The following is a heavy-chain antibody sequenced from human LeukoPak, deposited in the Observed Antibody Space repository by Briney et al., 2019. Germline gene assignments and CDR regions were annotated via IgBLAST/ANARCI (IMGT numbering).Heavy chain of an antibody. CDR2: ISGRRGST. J-gene: IGHJ6*02. CDR3: AKDNNWKAVRGAGIDV. CDR1: GFTFSSYA. D-gene: IGHD1-20*01. V-gene: IGHV3-23*01. Sequence: GGSLRLPFAAYGFTFSSYAISWVRQAPGKGLGLVSPISGRRGSTYYADTVKGRFTISRDNSKNTLYLQMNSLRAEDTAVYYCAKDNNWKAVRGAGIDVWGQGTTVTVSS.